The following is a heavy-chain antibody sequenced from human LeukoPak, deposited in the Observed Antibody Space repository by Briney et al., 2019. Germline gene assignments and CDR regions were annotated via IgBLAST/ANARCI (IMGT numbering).Heavy chain of an antibody. CDR3: ARAPYYYDSSGPNWFDP. Sequence: PGGSLRLSCAASGFTFSSYWMHWVRHAPGKGLVWVSRINSDGSSTSYADSVKGRFTISRDNAKNTLYLQMNSLRAEDTAVYYCARAPYYYDSSGPNWFDPWGQGTLVTVSS. V-gene: IGHV3-74*01. CDR2: INSDGSST. CDR1: GFTFSSYW. D-gene: IGHD3-22*01. J-gene: IGHJ5*02.